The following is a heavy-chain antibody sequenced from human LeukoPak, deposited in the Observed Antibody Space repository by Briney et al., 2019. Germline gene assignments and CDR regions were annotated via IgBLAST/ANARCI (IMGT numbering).Heavy chain of an antibody. CDR1: GGSISSGDYY. CDR3: ARAGYYDSMSGDAFDI. Sequence: SETLSLTCTVSGGSISSGDYYWSWIRQPPGKGLEWIGYIYYSGSTNYNPSLKSRVTISVDTSKNQFSLKLSSVTAADTAVYYCARAGYYDSMSGDAFDIWGQGTMVTVSS. CDR2: IYYSGST. J-gene: IGHJ3*02. V-gene: IGHV4-61*08. D-gene: IGHD3-22*01.